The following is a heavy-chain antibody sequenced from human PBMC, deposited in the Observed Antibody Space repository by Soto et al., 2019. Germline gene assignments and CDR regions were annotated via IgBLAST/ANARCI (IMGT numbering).Heavy chain of an antibody. J-gene: IGHJ3*02. D-gene: IGHD3-3*01. Sequence: ASAKVSCKASGGTFSSYAISWVRQAPGQGLEWMGGIIPIFGTANYAQKFQGRVTITADESTSTAYMELSSLRSEDTAVYYCARGNSYYDFWSGYPNDAFDIWGQGTMVTVSS. CDR2: IIPIFGTA. V-gene: IGHV1-69*13. CDR1: GGTFSSYA. CDR3: ARGNSYYDFWSGYPNDAFDI.